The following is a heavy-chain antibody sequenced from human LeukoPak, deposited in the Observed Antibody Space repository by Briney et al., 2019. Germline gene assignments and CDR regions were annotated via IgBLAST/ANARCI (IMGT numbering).Heavy chain of an antibody. V-gene: IGHV1-18*01. D-gene: IGHD3-9*01. CDR2: ISAYNGNT. Sequence: ASVKVSFKASGYTFTRYGISWVRQAPGQGLEWMGWISAYNGNTDYAQKLHGRVTLATGTSTSTAYMELRSLRSDDTAVYYCAREGLDILTGYPHDYWGQGTLVTVSS. CDR1: GYTFTRYG. CDR3: AREGLDILTGYPHDY. J-gene: IGHJ4*02.